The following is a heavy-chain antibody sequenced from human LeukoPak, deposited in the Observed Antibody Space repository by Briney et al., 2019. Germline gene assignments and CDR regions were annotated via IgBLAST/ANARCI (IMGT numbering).Heavy chain of an antibody. CDR1: GYTFTSYA. D-gene: IGHD2-15*01. Sequence: SVKVSCKASGYTFTSYAISWVRQAPGQGLEWMGGIIPIFGTANYAQKFQGRVTITADESTSTAYMELSSLRSEDTAVYYCARALGYCSGGSCLPLKYYFDYWGQGTLVTVSS. CDR2: IIPIFGTA. V-gene: IGHV1-69*13. J-gene: IGHJ4*02. CDR3: ARALGYCSGGSCLPLKYYFDY.